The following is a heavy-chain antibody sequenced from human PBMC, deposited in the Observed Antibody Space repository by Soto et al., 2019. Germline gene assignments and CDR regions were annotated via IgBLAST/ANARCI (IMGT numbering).Heavy chain of an antibody. Sequence: PGGSLRLSCAASGFTFSSYGMHWVRQAPGKGLEWVAVISYDGSNKYYADSVKGRFTISRDNSKNTLYLQMNSLRAEDTAVYYCAKDTRTYYDFWSGSYGMDVWGQGTTVTVSS. CDR1: GFTFSSYG. CDR3: AKDTRTYYDFWSGSYGMDV. J-gene: IGHJ6*02. CDR2: ISYDGSNK. D-gene: IGHD3-3*01. V-gene: IGHV3-30*18.